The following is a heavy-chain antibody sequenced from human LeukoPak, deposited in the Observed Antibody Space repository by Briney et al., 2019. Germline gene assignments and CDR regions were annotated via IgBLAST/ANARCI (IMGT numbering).Heavy chain of an antibody. CDR1: GFTFSSYG. J-gene: IGHJ3*02. V-gene: IGHV3-23*01. D-gene: IGHD3-22*01. Sequence: GGTLRLSCAASGFTFSSYGMSWLRQAPGKGLEWVSAISGSGGNTYYADSVKGRFAISRDNYKNTLYLQTNSLRAEDTALYYCAKHHYYDSSGSPTYAFDIWGQGTMVTVSS. CDR2: ISGSGGNT. CDR3: AKHHYYDSSGSPTYAFDI.